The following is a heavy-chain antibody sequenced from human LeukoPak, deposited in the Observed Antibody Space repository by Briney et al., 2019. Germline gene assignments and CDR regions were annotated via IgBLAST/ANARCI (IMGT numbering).Heavy chain of an antibody. J-gene: IGHJ6*03. CDR3: ARDGSRSGIKKYYYMDV. D-gene: IGHD3-3*01. CDR2: IIPIFGTA. V-gene: IGHV1-69*05. CDR1: GGTFSSYA. Sequence: SVKVSCKASGGTFSSYAISWVRQAPGQGLEWMGGIIPIFGTANYAQKFQGRVTMTRDTSTSTVYMELSSLRSEDTAVYYCARDGSRSGIKKYYYMDVWGKGTTVTVSS.